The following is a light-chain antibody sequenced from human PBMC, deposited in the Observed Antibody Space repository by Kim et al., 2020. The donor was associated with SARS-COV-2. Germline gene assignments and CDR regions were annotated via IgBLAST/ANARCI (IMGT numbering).Light chain of an antibody. Sequence: DIQMTQYPSTLSTSVGDRVTITCRASQSINIWLAWYQQKPGKAPNLLIYDASILESGVPSRFSGSGSGTQFTLTISSLQPDDFATYYCQEYKSDSWTFGQGTKVDIK. J-gene: IGKJ1*01. CDR2: DAS. CDR1: QSINIW. CDR3: QEYKSDSWT. V-gene: IGKV1-5*01.